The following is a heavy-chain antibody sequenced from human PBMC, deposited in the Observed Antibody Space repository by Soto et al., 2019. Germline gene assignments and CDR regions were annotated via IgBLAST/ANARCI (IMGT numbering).Heavy chain of an antibody. CDR3: ARDLALAGNY. J-gene: IGHJ4*02. Sequence: GGSLSLSCAASGFTFSSYAMNWVRQTQERGLEWVSSISSTSSYTHYADSVKGRFTISRDNANNSLFLQMNSLRAEDTAVYYCARDLALAGNYWGQGALVTVSS. CDR2: ISSTSSYT. V-gene: IGHV3-21*01. D-gene: IGHD6-19*01. CDR1: GFTFSSYA.